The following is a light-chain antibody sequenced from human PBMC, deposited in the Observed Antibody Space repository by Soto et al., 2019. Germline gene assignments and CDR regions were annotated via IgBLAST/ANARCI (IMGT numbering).Light chain of an antibody. CDR1: QSVSSN. V-gene: IGKV3-15*01. CDR2: GAS. Sequence: EIVMTQSPATLSVSPGERATLSCRASQSVSSNLAWYQQKPSQAPRLLNYGASTRATGIPARFSGSGSGTEFTLTISSLQSEDFAVYYCQQYNTWAFGQGTK. CDR3: QQYNTWA. J-gene: IGKJ1*01.